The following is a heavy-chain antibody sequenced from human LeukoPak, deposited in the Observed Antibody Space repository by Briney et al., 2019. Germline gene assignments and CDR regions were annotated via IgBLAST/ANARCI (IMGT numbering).Heavy chain of an antibody. V-gene: IGHV5-51*01. CDR1: GYRYSDYW. Sequence: GESLKISCKGSGYRYSDYWSGWVRQMPGKGLEGRGIIYGGDSETRYSPSLQGQVTISADKSINTAYLQWSSLKASDTAMYYCARTTTYSSGWYGAYWGQGTLVTVSS. CDR3: ARTTTYSSGWYGAY. J-gene: IGHJ4*02. D-gene: IGHD6-19*01. CDR2: IYGGDSET.